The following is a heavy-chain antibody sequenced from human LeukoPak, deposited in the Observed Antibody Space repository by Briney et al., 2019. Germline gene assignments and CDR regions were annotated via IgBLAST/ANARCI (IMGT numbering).Heavy chain of an antibody. CDR2: ISAYNGNT. V-gene: IGHV1-18*01. Sequence: ASVKVSCKASGYTFTSYGISWVRQAPGQGLEWMGWISAYNGNTNYAQKLQGRVTMTTDTSTSTAYMELRSLRSDDTAVYYCARLVDIVANGHIDYWGQGTLVTVSS. D-gene: IGHD5-12*01. CDR1: GYTFTSYG. J-gene: IGHJ4*02. CDR3: ARLVDIVANGHIDY.